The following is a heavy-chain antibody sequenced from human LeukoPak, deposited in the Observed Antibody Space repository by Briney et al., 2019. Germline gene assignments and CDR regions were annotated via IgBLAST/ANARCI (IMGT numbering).Heavy chain of an antibody. D-gene: IGHD2-21*01. J-gene: IGHJ4*02. V-gene: IGHV4-31*03. CDR1: GGSISSGGYY. CDR3: ARRPLFLPLDK. CDR2: IYYSGST. Sequence: SETLSLTCTVSGGSISSGGYYWSWIRQHLGKGLEWIGHIYYSGSTYYNPSLKSRVTISVDTSRNQFSLRLSSVTAADTAKYYCARRPLFLPLDKWGQGALVTV.